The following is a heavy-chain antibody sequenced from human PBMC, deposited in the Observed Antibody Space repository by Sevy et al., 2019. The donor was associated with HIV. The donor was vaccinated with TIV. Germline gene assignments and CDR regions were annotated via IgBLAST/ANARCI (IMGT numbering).Heavy chain of an antibody. D-gene: IGHD3-22*01. CDR2: MTWNGGSI. V-gene: IGHV3-9*03. J-gene: IGHJ4*02. Sequence: GGSLRLSCAASGFTFDDYAMHWVRQVPGRGLEWVSGMTWNGGSIAYADSVKGRFTISRDNAKRSLYLQMNSLRSEDMALYYCAKDSGDHYDSSSLKGPFDYWGQGTLVTVSS. CDR1: GFTFDDYA. CDR3: AKDSGDHYDSSSLKGPFDY.